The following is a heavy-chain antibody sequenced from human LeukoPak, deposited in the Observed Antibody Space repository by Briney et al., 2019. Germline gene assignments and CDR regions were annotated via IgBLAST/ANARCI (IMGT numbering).Heavy chain of an antibody. Sequence: PSETLSLTCTVSGGSISSTSYYWAWIRQSPGKGLEWIGSIYYTGSTYYNPSPKSRVTISVDTSKNQFSLKVSSVTAADTAVYYCGRPVSSSWYGGFDYWGQGTLVTVSS. D-gene: IGHD6-13*01. CDR1: GGSISSTSYY. J-gene: IGHJ4*02. CDR3: GRPVSSSWYGGFDY. V-gene: IGHV4-39*01. CDR2: IYYTGST.